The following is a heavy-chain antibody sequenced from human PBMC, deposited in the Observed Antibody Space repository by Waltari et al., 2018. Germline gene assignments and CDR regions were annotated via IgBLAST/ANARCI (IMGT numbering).Heavy chain of an antibody. V-gene: IGHV4-4*02. CDR3: ASDRGRGLYLDS. J-gene: IGHJ4*02. CDR1: GDSVYNNYW. CDR2: ILPTGAT. Sequence: QVQLQESGPRLVKPSGTLSLTCTVSGDSVYNNYWWSWVRQPPGKGLEWIGQILPTGATNYNPSLGSRVTISIDTSKNQVSLKVTSASAADTAVYYCASDRGRGLYLDSWGQGTLVTVSP. D-gene: IGHD2-15*01.